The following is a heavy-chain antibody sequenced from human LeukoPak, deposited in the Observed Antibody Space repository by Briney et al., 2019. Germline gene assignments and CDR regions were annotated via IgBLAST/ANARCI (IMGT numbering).Heavy chain of an antibody. J-gene: IGHJ5*02. CDR1: GGSFSGYY. D-gene: IGHD3-3*01. CDR2: IKHSGST. Sequence: PSGTLSLTCAVYGGSFSGYYWSWIRQPPGKGLEWIGEIKHSGSTNYNPSLKSRVTISVDTSKNQCSLKLSSVTAADTAVYYCARGSMRIFGVVIPWFDPWGQGTLVTVSS. V-gene: IGHV4-34*01. CDR3: ARGSMRIFGVVIPWFDP.